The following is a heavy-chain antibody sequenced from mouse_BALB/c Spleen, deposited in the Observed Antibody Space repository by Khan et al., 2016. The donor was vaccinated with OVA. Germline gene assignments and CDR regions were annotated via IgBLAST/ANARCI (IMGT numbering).Heavy chain of an antibody. D-gene: IGHD2-4*01. CDR1: GYSITSEYA. CDR3: ASKDHYDYDPFPY. V-gene: IGHV3-2*02. CDR2: INYSGNT. Sequence: EVQLVESGPGLVKPSQSLSLTCTVTGYSITSEYAWNWIRQFPGNKLEWMGYINYSGNTRYNPSLKSRITITGDTSKNQFFLQLNSVTTEDTATSYCASKDHYDYDPFPYWGQGTLVTVSA. J-gene: IGHJ3*01.